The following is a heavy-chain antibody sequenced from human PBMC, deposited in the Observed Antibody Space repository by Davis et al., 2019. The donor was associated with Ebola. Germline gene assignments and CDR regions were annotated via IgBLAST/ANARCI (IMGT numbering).Heavy chain of an antibody. CDR1: GFTSSSSW. V-gene: IGHV3-21*01. Sequence: GGSLRLSCAVSGFTSSSSWMSWVRQAQGQGLEWVSSISSSSSYIDYADSVKGRFTISRDNAKNSLYLQMNSLRAEDTAVYYCAGAEVVVITTDAFDIWGQGTMVTVSS. D-gene: IGHD3-22*01. J-gene: IGHJ3*02. CDR3: AGAEVVVITTDAFDI. CDR2: ISSSSSYI.